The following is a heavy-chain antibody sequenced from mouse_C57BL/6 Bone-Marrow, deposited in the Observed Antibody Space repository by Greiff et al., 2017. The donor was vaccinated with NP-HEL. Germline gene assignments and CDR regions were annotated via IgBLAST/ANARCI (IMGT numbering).Heavy chain of an antibody. CDR3: ASARLNWDYFDY. CDR2: IWGVGST. Sequence: VKVVESGPGLVAPSQSLSITCTVSGFSLTSYGVDWVRQSPGKGLEWLGVIWGVGSTNYNSALKSRLSISKDNSKSQVFLKMNSLQTDDTAMYYCASARLNWDYFDYWGKGTTLTVSS. CDR1: GFSLTSYG. J-gene: IGHJ2*01. V-gene: IGHV2-6*01. D-gene: IGHD4-1*01.